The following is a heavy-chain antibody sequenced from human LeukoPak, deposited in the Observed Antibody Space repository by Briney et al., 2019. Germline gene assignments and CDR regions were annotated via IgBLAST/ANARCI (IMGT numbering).Heavy chain of an antibody. V-gene: IGHV3-30*18. CDR2: ISYDGSNK. CDR3: VKDKDGSGSYYFDY. CDR1: GFTFSSYA. J-gene: IGHJ4*02. D-gene: IGHD3-10*01. Sequence: QTGGSLRLSCVFSGFTFSSYAMSWVRQAPGKGLEWVAIISYDGSNKYYADSVKGRFTISRDHSKNTLYLQMNSLRTEDTALYYCVKDKDGSGSYYFDYWGQGTLVTVSS.